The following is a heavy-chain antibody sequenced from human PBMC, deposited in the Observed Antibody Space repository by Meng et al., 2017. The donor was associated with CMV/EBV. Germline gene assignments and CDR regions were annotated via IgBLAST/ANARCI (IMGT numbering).Heavy chain of an antibody. CDR2: ISYDGSNK. CDR3: ARVTASSRTGSYYNGNY. J-gene: IGHJ4*02. CDR1: GFTFSSYA. D-gene: IGHD3-10*01. Sequence: GESLKISCAASGFTFSSYAMHWVRQAPGKGLEWVAVISYDGSNKYYADSVKGRFTISRDNSKNTLYLQMNSLRAEDTAVYYCARVTASSRTGSYYNGNYWGQGTLVT. V-gene: IGHV3-30-3*01.